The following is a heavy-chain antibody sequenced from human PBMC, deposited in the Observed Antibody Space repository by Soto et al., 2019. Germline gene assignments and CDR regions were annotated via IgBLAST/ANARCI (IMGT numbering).Heavy chain of an antibody. CDR3: ARGVRGGYYSSTSRFDAFDI. Sequence: GGSLRLSCAASGFTFSSYSMNWVRQAPGKGLEWVSYISSSSSTIYYADSVKGRFTISRDNAKNSLYLQMNSLRAEDTAVYYCARGVRGGYYSSTSRFDAFDIWGQGTIVTGSS. V-gene: IGHV3-48*01. J-gene: IGHJ3*02. CDR2: ISSSSSTI. CDR1: GFTFSSYS. D-gene: IGHD2-2*01.